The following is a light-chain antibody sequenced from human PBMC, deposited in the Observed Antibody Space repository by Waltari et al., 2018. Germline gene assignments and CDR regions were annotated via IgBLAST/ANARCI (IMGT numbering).Light chain of an antibody. V-gene: IGKV1-12*01. J-gene: IGKJ1*01. CDR1: QDIRTW. CDR3: QQSGTFPPT. Sequence: DIRMTQSPSSVSASVGDRVTITCRASQDIRTWLAWYQQKPGKAPRLLIYHASGLQSGVPSRFSGSGSGTDFTLTISSLQPEDFVTYSCQQSGTFPPTFGPGTKVEI. CDR2: HAS.